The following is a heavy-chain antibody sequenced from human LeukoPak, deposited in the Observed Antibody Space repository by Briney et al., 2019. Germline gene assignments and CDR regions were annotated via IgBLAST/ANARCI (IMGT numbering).Heavy chain of an antibody. CDR1: GGSISSGGYY. J-gene: IGHJ6*02. Sequence: PSETLSLTCTVSGGSISSGGYYWSWIRQHPGKGLEWIGYIYYSGSTYYNPSLKSRVTISVDTSKNQFSLKLSSVTAADTAVYYCARGRGGYCSGGSCSALYYGMDVWGQGTTVTVSS. CDR2: IYYSGST. D-gene: IGHD2-15*01. V-gene: IGHV4-31*03. CDR3: ARGRGGYCSGGSCSALYYGMDV.